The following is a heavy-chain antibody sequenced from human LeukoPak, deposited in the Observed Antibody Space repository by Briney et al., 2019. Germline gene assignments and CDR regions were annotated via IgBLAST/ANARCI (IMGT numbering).Heavy chain of an antibody. Sequence: ASVKVSCKASGYTFTGYYMHWVRQAPGQGLEWMGWINPNSGGTNYAQKFQGRVTMTRDTSISTAYMELSRLRSDDTAVYYCARVLPAAIGYYYYYMDVWGKGTTVTVSS. J-gene: IGHJ6*03. CDR1: GYTFTGYY. CDR2: INPNSGGT. V-gene: IGHV1-2*02. D-gene: IGHD2-2*02. CDR3: ARVLPAAIGYYYYYMDV.